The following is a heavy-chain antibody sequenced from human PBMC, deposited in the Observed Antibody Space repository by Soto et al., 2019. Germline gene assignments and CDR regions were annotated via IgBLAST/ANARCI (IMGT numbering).Heavy chain of an antibody. V-gene: IGHV5-51*01. CDR1: GYSFTSYW. J-gene: IGHJ6*03. CDR2: IYPGDSDT. CDR3: ARVSSSELYYYYDMDV. Sequence: PGESLKISCKGSGYSFTSYWIGWVRQMPGKGLEWMGIIYPGDSDTRYSPSFQGQVTISADKSISTAYLQWSSLKASDTAMYYCARVSSSELYYYYDMDVWGKGTTVTVSS. D-gene: IGHD6-6*01.